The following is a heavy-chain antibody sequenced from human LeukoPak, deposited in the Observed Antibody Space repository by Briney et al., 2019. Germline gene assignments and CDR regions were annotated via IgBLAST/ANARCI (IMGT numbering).Heavy chain of an antibody. D-gene: IGHD6-13*01. CDR1: GGSISSSSYY. Sequence: PSETLSLTCTVSGGSISSSSYYWGWIRQPPGKGLEWIGSIYYSGSTYYNPSLKSRVTISVDTSKNQFSLKLSSVTAADTAVYYCARDSSSRYDLDYWGQGTLVTVSS. CDR3: ARDSSSRYDLDY. J-gene: IGHJ4*02. CDR2: IYYSGST. V-gene: IGHV4-39*07.